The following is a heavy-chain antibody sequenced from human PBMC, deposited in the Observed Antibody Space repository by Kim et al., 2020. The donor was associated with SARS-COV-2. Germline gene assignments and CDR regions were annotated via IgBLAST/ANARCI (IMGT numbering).Heavy chain of an antibody. CDR3: SRDGEWDYGDPQRGNYF. Sequence: PGGSLRLSCAASGFTFSSYAMHWVRQAPGKGLEWVAVISYDGSNKYYADSVKGRFTISRDNSKNTLYLQMNSLRAEDTAMYYCSRDGEWDYGDPQRGNYF. D-gene: IGHD4-17*01. CDR2: ISYDGSNK. J-gene: IGHJ4*01. V-gene: IGHV3-30-3*01. CDR1: GFTFSSYA.